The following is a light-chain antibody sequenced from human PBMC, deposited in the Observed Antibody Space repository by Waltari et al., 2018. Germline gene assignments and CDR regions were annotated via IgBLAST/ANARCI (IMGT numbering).Light chain of an antibody. CDR3: CSYAGSSRV. V-gene: IGLV2-23*02. CDR2: EVS. CDR1: SSDVGSYDL. Sequence: QSALTQPASVSGSPGQSITISCTGTSSDVGSYDLVPWYQQHPGKAPKVMIYEVSKRPSVVSTRFAGSKTGDTASLTISGLQAEDEADYFCCSYAGSSRVFGGGTKLTVL. J-gene: IGLJ3*02.